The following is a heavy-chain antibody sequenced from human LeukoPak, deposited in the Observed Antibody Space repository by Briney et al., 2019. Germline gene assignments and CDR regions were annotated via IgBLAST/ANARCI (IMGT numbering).Heavy chain of an antibody. CDR3: ARVAGHDYGDYDGGLYDY. CDR1: GYTSTRYY. Sequence: GASVKVSCKASGYTSTRYYMHWVRQAPGQGLEWMGWINPNSGGTNYAQKFQGWVTMTRDTSISTAYMELSRLRSDDTAVYYCARVAGHDYGDYDGGLYDYWGQGTLVTVSS. V-gene: IGHV1-2*04. J-gene: IGHJ4*02. CDR2: INPNSGGT. D-gene: IGHD4-17*01.